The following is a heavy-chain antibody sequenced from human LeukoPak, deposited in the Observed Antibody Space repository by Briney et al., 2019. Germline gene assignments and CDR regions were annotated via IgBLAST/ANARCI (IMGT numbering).Heavy chain of an antibody. CDR2: INPNSGGT. D-gene: IGHD2-21*02. J-gene: IGHJ3*02. CDR1: GYTFTGYY. V-gene: IGHV1-2*02. CDR3: ASATTYCGADCYPLDAFDI. Sequence: ASVKVSCKASGYTFTGYYMHWVRQAPGQGLEWMGWINPNSGGTNYAQKFLGRITMTRDTSISTAYMELSRLRSDDTAVYYCASATTYCGADCYPLDAFDIWGQGTMVTVSS.